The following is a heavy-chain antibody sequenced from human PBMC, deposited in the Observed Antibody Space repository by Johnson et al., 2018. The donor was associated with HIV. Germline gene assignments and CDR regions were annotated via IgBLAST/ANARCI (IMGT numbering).Heavy chain of an antibody. CDR2: ISYDGSNK. CDR1: GFTFSSYA. J-gene: IGHJ3*02. V-gene: IGHV3-30*04. Sequence: QVQLVESGGGVVQPGRSLRLSCAVSGFTFSSYAMHWVRQAQGKGLEWVALISYDGSNKYYADSVKGRFTISRDNSKNTLYLQMNSLRTEDTAIYYCARVGVSGYDLAAFDIWGRGTMVTVSS. D-gene: IGHD5-12*01. CDR3: ARVGVSGYDLAAFDI.